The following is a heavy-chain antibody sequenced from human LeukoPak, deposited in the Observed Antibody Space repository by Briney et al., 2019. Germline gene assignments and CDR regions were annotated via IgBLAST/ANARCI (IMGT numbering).Heavy chain of an antibody. V-gene: IGHV4-59*01. D-gene: IGHD5-18*01. J-gene: IGHJ6*03. CDR1: GGSISSYY. CDR2: IYYSGST. CDR3: ARTGYSYGYTYYYYMDV. Sequence: SETLSLTCTVSGGSISSYYWSWIRQPPGKGLEWIGYIYYSGSTNYNPSLKGRVTISVDTSKNQFSLKLSSVTAADTAVYYCARTGYSYGYTYYYYMDVWGKGTTVTVSS.